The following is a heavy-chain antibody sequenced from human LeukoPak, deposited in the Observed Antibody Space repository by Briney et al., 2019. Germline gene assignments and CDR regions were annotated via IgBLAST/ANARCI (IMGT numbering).Heavy chain of an antibody. CDR2: IYHSGST. CDR1: GGSISSGGYS. Sequence: SETLSLTCAVSGGSISSGGYSWSWIRQPPGKGPEWIGYIYHSGSTYYNPSLKSRVTISVDRSKNQFSLKLSSVTAADTAVYYCASSLWGYFDYWGQGTLVTVSS. D-gene: IGHD3-16*01. V-gene: IGHV4-30-2*01. CDR3: ASSLWGYFDY. J-gene: IGHJ4*02.